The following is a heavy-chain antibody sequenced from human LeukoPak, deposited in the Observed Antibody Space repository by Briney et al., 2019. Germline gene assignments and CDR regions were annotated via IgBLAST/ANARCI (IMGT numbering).Heavy chain of an antibody. J-gene: IGHJ3*02. CDR3: VLGAYWNDDKNAFHI. CDR2: IGATGDT. V-gene: IGHV3-13*01. CDR1: GLTFSSYD. D-gene: IGHD1-1*01. Sequence: GGSLRLSCAASGLTFSSYDMHWVRQAPGKGLEWVSSIGATGDTYYAGSVKGRFTISRENAKKSLYLQVSSLRVEDTAVYFCVLGAYWNDDKNAFHIWGPGTMVTVSS.